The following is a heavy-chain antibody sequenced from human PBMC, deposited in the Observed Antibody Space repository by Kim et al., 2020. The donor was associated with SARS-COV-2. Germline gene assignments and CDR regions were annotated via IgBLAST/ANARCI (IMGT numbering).Heavy chain of an antibody. CDR1: GYTFTSYG. CDR2: ISAYNGNT. J-gene: IGHJ4*02. CDR3: ARVRGQRGYSGYDYVHTRLFDY. Sequence: ASVKVSYKASGYTFTSYGISWVRQAPGQGLEWMGWISAYNGNTNYAQKLQGRVTMTTDTSTSTAYMELRSLRSDDTAVYYCARVRGQRGYSGYDYVHTRLFDYWGQGTLVTVSS. D-gene: IGHD5-12*01. V-gene: IGHV1-18*01.